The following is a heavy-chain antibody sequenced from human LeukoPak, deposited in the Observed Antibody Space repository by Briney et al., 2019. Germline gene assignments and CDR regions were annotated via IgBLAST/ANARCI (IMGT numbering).Heavy chain of an antibody. D-gene: IGHD1-26*01. Sequence: PGGSLRLSCAASGFTFSDYYMSWIRQAPGKGLEWVSYISSSGSAIYYADSMKGRFTISRDNAKNSLYLQMNSLRAEDMAAYYCARARGSYAFDYWGQGTLVTVSS. CDR1: GFTFSDYY. V-gene: IGHV3-11*04. CDR2: ISSSGSAI. CDR3: ARARGSYAFDY. J-gene: IGHJ4*02.